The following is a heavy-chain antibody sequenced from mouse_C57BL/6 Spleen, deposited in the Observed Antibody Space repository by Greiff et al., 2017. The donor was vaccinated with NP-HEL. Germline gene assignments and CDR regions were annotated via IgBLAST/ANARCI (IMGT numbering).Heavy chain of an antibody. CDR2: IDTETGGT. CDR1: GYTFTDYE. CDR3: TRDSLLLRSAWFAY. J-gene: IGHJ3*01. Sequence: VQLQQSGAELVRPGASVTLSCKASGYTFTDYEMHWVKQTPVHGLEWIGAIDTETGGTAYNQKFKGKAILTADKSSSTAYMELRSLTSEDSAVYYCTRDSLLLRSAWFAYWGQGTLVTVSA. V-gene: IGHV1-15*01. D-gene: IGHD1-1*01.